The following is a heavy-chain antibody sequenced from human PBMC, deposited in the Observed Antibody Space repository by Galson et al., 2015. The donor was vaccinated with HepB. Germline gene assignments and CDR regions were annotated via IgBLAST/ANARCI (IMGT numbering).Heavy chain of an antibody. Sequence: LSLTCTVSGGSITYYYWSWIRQSPGRGLEWIGYISDSGNTNYHPSLKRRVTISLDTSKNQFSLRLNSVTAADTAVYYCARQSREYSSGWYLGSFNYMDVWGKGSTVTVSS. CDR3: ARQSREYSSGWYLGSFNYMDV. V-gene: IGHV4-59*01. CDR2: ISDSGNT. CDR1: GGSITYYY. D-gene: IGHD6-19*01. J-gene: IGHJ6*03.